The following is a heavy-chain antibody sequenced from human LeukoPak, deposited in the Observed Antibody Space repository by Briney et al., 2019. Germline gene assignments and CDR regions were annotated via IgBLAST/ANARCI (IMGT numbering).Heavy chain of an antibody. J-gene: IGHJ4*02. CDR3: VRDSTSGVDY. CDR2: IASDGGST. D-gene: IGHD3-10*01. Sequence: GGSLRLSCAASGFTFSDYWILWFRQAPGKGLVFVSRIASDGGSTKYADSVNGRFTISRDNAKNTLYLQMDSLRAEDTAVYYCVRDSTSGVDYLGQGTLVAVSS. CDR1: GFTFSDYW. V-gene: IGHV3-74*01.